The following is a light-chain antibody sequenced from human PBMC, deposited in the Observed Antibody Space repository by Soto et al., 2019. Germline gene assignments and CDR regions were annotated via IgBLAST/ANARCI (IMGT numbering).Light chain of an antibody. Sequence: QSALTQPPSASGSPGQSVTISCTGASSDIGGYNYVSWYQQHPGQVPKLIIYEVTKRPSGVPGRFSGSKSGNTASLTVSGLQAEDEGDYSCSSYAGSDTIVFGGGTKVTV. V-gene: IGLV2-8*01. CDR1: SSDIGGYNY. CDR3: SSYAGSDTIV. J-gene: IGLJ1*01. CDR2: EVT.